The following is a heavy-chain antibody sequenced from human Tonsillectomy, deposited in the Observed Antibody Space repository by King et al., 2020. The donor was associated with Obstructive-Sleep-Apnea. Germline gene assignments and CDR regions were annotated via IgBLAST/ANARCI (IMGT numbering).Heavy chain of an antibody. CDR2: ITSSGRST. D-gene: IGHD2-8*02. J-gene: IGHJ4*01. V-gene: IGHV3-23*04. Sequence: VQLVESGGGLIQPGGSLRLSCAASGFTFSTYAMSWVRQAPGKGLEWVSAITSSGRSTYYADSVKGRFTISRDNSNNTLYLQMNSLRAEDTAIYYCAKGRTVDYWGQGTLVTVSS. CDR3: AKGRTVDY. CDR1: GFTFSTYA.